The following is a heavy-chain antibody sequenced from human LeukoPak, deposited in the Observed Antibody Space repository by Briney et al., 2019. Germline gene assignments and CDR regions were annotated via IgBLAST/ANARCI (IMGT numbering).Heavy chain of an antibody. D-gene: IGHD2-2*01. CDR1: EFMFSSYG. J-gene: IGHJ6*03. V-gene: IGHV3-23*01. Sequence: GGSLRLSCAASEFMFSSYGMSWVRQAPGKGLEWVSAFGSSGDRRFYADSVKGRFTISRDNSKNMLYLQMNSLRAEDTAVYYCAKAEVLYCSSTSCYYYYYMDVWGKGTTVTVSS. CDR3: AKAEVLYCSSTSCYYYYYMDV. CDR2: FGSSGDRR.